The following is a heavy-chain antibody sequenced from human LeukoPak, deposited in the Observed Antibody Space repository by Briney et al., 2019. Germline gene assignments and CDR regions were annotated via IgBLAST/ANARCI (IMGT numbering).Heavy chain of an antibody. D-gene: IGHD3-22*01. V-gene: IGHV3-33*01. CDR1: GFTFSSYG. Sequence: GRSLRLSCAASGFTFSSYGMHWVRQAPGKGLEWVAVIWYDGSNKYYADSVKGRFTISRDNSKNTLYLRMNSLRAEDTAVYYCARDRGYYDSSGYPSPNYYFDYWGQGTLVTVSS. CDR2: IWYDGSNK. J-gene: IGHJ4*02. CDR3: ARDRGYYDSSGYPSPNYYFDY.